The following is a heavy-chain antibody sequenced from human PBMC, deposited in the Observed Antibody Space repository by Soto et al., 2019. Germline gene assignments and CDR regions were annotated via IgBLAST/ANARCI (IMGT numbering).Heavy chain of an antibody. Sequence: PGGSLRLSCAASGFTFSSYGMHWVRQAPGKGLEWVAVISYDGSNKYYADSVKGRFTISRDNSKNTLYLQMNSLRAEDTAVYYCAKLLSIAARRGFDDWGQGTLVTVAS. CDR3: AKLLSIAARRGFDD. CDR2: ISYDGSNK. D-gene: IGHD6-6*01. CDR1: GFTFSSYG. V-gene: IGHV3-30*18. J-gene: IGHJ4*02.